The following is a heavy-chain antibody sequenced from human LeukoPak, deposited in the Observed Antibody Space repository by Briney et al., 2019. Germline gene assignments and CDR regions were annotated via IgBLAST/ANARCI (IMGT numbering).Heavy chain of an antibody. D-gene: IGHD3-3*01. CDR1: LDSISRYY. Sequence: SETLSLTCMESLDSISRYYWCCIWPPPRKGLERMGYIYYSRSTIYNPSRKSRVTISVDTSKNQFSLKLSSVSAADTAVYYCASYSGYCGFVSCYFWCWGRGTLATVS. CDR3: ASYSGYCGFVSCYFWC. J-gene: IGHJ4*02. V-gene: IGHV4-59*01. CDR2: IYYSRST.